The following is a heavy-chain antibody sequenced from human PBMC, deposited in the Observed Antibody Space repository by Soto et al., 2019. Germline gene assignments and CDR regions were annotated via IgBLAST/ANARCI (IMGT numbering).Heavy chain of an antibody. J-gene: IGHJ5*02. Sequence: GASVKVSCKVSGYTLTELSMHWVRQAPGKGLEWMGGFDPEDGETIYAQKFQGRVTMTEDTSTDTAYMELSSLRSEDTAVYYCATYRPSNSREFWVWFDPWGQGTLVTVSS. CDR1: GYTLTELS. D-gene: IGHD3-22*01. CDR2: FDPEDGET. V-gene: IGHV1-24*01. CDR3: ATYRPSNSREFWVWFDP.